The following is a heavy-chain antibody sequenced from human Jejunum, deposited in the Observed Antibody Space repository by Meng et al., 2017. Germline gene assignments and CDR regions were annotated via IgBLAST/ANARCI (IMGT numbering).Heavy chain of an antibody. Sequence: QLQLQLSGPGLVRPSETLSLTCTVSGGSISSGDYYWSWIRQPPGKGLEWIGYIYYSGNTYYNPSLKSRVTISVDTPKNQFSLKLSSVTAADTAVYYCASYDLFTGFGFDYWGQGTLVTVSS. D-gene: IGHD3-9*01. CDR2: IYYSGNT. J-gene: IGHJ4*02. CDR1: GGSISSGDYY. V-gene: IGHV4-30-4*01. CDR3: ASYDLFTGFGFDY.